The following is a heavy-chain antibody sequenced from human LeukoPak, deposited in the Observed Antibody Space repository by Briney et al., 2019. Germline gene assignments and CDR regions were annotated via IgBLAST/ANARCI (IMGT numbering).Heavy chain of an antibody. CDR1: GGTFSSYA. Sequence: ASVTVSCKASGGTFSSYAISWVRQAPGQGLEWMGWISAYNGNTNYAQKLQGRVTMTTDTSTSTAYMELRSLRSDDTAVYYCARDTRAYYYDISWFDPWGQGTLVTVSS. V-gene: IGHV1-18*01. J-gene: IGHJ5*02. CDR3: ARDTRAYYYDISWFDP. CDR2: ISAYNGNT. D-gene: IGHD3-22*01.